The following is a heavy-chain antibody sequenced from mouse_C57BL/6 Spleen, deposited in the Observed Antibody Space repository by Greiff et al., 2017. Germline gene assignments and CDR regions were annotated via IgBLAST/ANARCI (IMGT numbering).Heavy chain of an antibody. D-gene: IGHD2-5*01. CDR2: INPYNGGT. J-gene: IGHJ3*01. V-gene: IGHV1-19*01. CDR3: ARHDSNYPFAY. CDR1: GYTFTDYY. Sequence: EVQLQQSGPVLVKPGASVKMSCKASGYTFTDYYMNWVKQSHGKSLEWIGVINPYNGGTSYNQKFKGKATLTVDKSSSTAYMELNSLTSEDSAVYYCARHDSNYPFAYWGQGTLVTVSA.